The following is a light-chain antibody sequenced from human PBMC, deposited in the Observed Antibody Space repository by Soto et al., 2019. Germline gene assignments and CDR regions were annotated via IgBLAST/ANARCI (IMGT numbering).Light chain of an antibody. CDR1: RSVSSSY. CDR2: GAS. CDR3: QQYGSSPPYT. V-gene: IGKV3-20*01. J-gene: IGKJ2*01. Sequence: EIVLTQSPGTLSLSPGERATLSCRASRSVSSSYLAWYQQKPGQAPRLLIYGASSRATGIPDRFSGSGSGTDFSLTLSRLEPEDFAVYYCQQYGSSPPYTFGQGTKLEIK.